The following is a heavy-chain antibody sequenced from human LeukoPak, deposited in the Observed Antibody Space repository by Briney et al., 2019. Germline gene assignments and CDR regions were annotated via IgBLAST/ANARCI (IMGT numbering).Heavy chain of an antibody. J-gene: IGHJ4*02. V-gene: IGHV4-59*01. Sequence: SETLSLTCTVSGGSISSYYWSWIRQPPGKGLEWIGYIYYSGSTNYNPSLKSRVTISVDTSKNQFSLKLSSVTAADTAVYYCARMEIYYYGSGSYPNYLDYWGQGTLVTVSS. CDR3: ARMEIYYYGSGSYPNYLDY. CDR1: GGSISSYY. CDR2: IYYSGST. D-gene: IGHD3-10*01.